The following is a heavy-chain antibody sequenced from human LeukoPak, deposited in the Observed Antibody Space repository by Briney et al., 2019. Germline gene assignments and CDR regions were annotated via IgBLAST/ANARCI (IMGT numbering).Heavy chain of an antibody. D-gene: IGHD5-12*01. CDR1: GFTFSSYA. CDR3: ARSDSWITGFDP. Sequence: GGSLRLSCAASGFTFSSYAMHWVRQAPGKGLEWVAVISYDGSNKYYADSVKGRFTISRDNSKNTLYLQMNSLRAEDTAVYYCARSDSWITGFDPWGQGTLVTVSS. CDR2: ISYDGSNK. V-gene: IGHV3-30*14. J-gene: IGHJ5*02.